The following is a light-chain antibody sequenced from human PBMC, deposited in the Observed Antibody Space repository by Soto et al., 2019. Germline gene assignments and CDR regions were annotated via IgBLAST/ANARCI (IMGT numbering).Light chain of an antibody. J-gene: IGLJ2*01. CDR1: SSNIGSNA. CDR3: AAWDDILNGRV. Sequence: QSVLTQPPSASATPGQRVTISCSGGSSNIGSNAVSWYQQLPGTAPKVLIYSDSQRPSGVPDRFSGSKSGTSASLAISGLLSEDEAEYYCAAWDDILNGRVFGGGTKLTVL. V-gene: IGLV1-44*01. CDR2: SDS.